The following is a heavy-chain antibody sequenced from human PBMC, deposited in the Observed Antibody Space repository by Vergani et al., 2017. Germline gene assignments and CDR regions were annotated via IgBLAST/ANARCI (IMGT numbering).Heavy chain of an antibody. J-gene: IGHJ5*02. CDR1: GGSISSGGYS. V-gene: IGHV4-30-2*01. Sequence: QLQLQESGSGLVKPSQTLSLTCAVSGGSISSGGYSWSWIRQPPGKGLEWIGYIYHSGSTYYNPSLKSRVTISVDRSKNQFSLKLSSVTAADTAVYYWAREYYDFWSGYYTGGWFDPWGQGTLVTVSS. CDR3: AREYYDFWSGYYTGGWFDP. D-gene: IGHD3-3*01. CDR2: IYHSGST.